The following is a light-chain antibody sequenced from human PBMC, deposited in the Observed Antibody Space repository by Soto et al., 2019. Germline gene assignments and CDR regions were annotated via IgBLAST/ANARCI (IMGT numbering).Light chain of an antibody. CDR2: KAS. J-gene: IGKJ1*01. Sequence: DIQMTQSPSTLSASVGDRVTITCRASQSISSWLAWYQQKPGKAPKLLIYKASSLESGVPSRFSGSGSGTEFTLTISSLQPDDFATYYCQRYDNYSKKFGQGTKVEI. CDR1: QSISSW. CDR3: QRYDNYSKK. V-gene: IGKV1-5*03.